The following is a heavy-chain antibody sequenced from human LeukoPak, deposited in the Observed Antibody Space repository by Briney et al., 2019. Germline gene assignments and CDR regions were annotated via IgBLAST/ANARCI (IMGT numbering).Heavy chain of an antibody. Sequence: GGSLRLSCAASGFTFSSYSMIWARQAPGRGLEWVSSISASSAHIYYADSVKARFTMSRDNAKNSLYLQMDSLRAEDTAVYYCARDLFDYWGQGTLVTVSS. CDR1: GFTFSSYS. J-gene: IGHJ4*02. CDR2: ISASSAHI. V-gene: IGHV3-21*01. CDR3: ARDLFDY.